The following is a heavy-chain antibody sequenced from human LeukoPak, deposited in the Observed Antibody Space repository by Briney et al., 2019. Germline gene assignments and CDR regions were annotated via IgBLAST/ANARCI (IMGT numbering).Heavy chain of an antibody. D-gene: IGHD1-26*01. CDR1: GGSFSGYY. J-gene: IGHJ4*02. V-gene: IGHV4-34*01. Sequence: SETLSLTRAVYGGSFSGYYWSWIRQPPGKGLEWIGEINHSGSTNYNPSLKSRVTISVGTSKNQFSLKLSSVTAADTAVYYCARVTDSGSYYFVDWGQGTLVTVSS. CDR3: ARVTDSGSYYFVD. CDR2: INHSGST.